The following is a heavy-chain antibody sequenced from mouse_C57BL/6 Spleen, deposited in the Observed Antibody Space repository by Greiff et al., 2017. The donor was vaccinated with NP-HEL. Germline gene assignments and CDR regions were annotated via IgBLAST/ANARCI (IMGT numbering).Heavy chain of an antibody. CDR1: GYAFSSSW. Sequence: QVQLKQSGPELVKPGASVKISCKASGYAFSSSWMNWVKQRPGQGLEWIGRIYPGDGDTTYNGKFKGKATLTADKSSSTAYMQLSSLTSDDAAVYCCARGDYYTYYWGQGTTLTVSS. V-gene: IGHV1-82*01. D-gene: IGHD1-1*01. J-gene: IGHJ2*01. CDR2: IYPGDGDT. CDR3: ARGDYYTYY.